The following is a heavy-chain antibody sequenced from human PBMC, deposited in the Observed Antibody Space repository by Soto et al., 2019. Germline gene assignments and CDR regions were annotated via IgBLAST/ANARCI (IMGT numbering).Heavy chain of an antibody. CDR1: GFTFSSYA. J-gene: IGHJ5*01. CDR2: ISGSGGST. CDR3: SKAPGYSSGWHDS. V-gene: IGHV3-23*01. D-gene: IGHD6-19*01. Sequence: PGGSLRLSCAASGFTFSSYAMSWVRQAPGKGLEWVSAISGSGGSTYYADSVKGRFTISRDNSKNTLYLQMNSLRAEDTAVYYCSKAPGYSSGWHDSWGQGTLVTVSS.